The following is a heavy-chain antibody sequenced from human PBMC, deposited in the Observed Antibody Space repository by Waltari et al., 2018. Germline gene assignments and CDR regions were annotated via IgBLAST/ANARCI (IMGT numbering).Heavy chain of an antibody. CDR2: IKEDGSEK. Sequence: EVQLVESGGGLVQPGGSLRLSCAASGFTFKTYWISWVRQAPGKGVEWVASIKEDGSEKYYVDSVKGRITISRDNAKNSLYLQMNSLRVEDTAVYYCARGRFAFDIWGQGTMVTVSS. CDR3: ARGRFAFDI. J-gene: IGHJ3*02. CDR1: GFTFKTYW. V-gene: IGHV3-7*01.